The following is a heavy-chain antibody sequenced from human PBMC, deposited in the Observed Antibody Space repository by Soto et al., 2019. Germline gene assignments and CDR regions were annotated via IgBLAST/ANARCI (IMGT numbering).Heavy chain of an antibody. V-gene: IGHV4-34*01. J-gene: IGHJ6*03. CDR3: ARGLPYGSGSYFAHYYYYMDV. CDR1: GGSFSGYY. Sequence: PSATLSLTCAVYGGSFSGYYWSWIRQPPGKGLEWIGEINHSGSTNYNPSLKSRVTISVDTSKNQFSLKLSSVTAADTAVYYCARGLPYGSGSYFAHYYYYMDVWGKGTTVTVSS. CDR2: INHSGST. D-gene: IGHD3-10*01.